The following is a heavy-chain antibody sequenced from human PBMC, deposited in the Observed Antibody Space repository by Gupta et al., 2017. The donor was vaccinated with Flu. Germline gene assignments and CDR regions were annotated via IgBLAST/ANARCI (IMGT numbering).Heavy chain of an antibody. Sequence: EVQLLESGGGLVQPGGCLRLHCAASGFPFSSYAMSWVRKASGQGLEWGSAIRGSGGSTYYADSVKGRFTISRDNSKNTLYLQMNSLRAEDTAVYDCAKDNYGSWRHYYYYYGMDVWGQGTTVTVSS. CDR3: AKDNYGSWRHYYYYYGMDV. CDR1: GFPFSSYA. CDR2: IRGSGGST. D-gene: IGHD3-10*01. V-gene: IGHV3-23*01. J-gene: IGHJ6*02.